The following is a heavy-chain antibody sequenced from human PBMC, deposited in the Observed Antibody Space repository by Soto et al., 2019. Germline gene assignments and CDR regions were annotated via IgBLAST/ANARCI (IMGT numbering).Heavy chain of an antibody. J-gene: IGHJ4*02. D-gene: IGHD3-10*01. Sequence: QVQLVESGGGVVQPGRSLRLSCAASGFTFSSYGMHWVRQAPGKGLEWVAVISYEGSNKYYADSVKGRFTISRDNSKNSLYLQMNSLRAEDTAVYYCAKDLHPGSGSYPFDYGGQGPLVTVSS. CDR1: GFTFSSYG. CDR3: AKDLHPGSGSYPFDY. CDR2: ISYEGSNK. V-gene: IGHV3-30*18.